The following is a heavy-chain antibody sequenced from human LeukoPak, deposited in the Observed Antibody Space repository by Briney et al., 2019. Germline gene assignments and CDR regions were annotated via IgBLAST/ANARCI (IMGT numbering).Heavy chain of an antibody. CDR1: GASMSDHS. D-gene: IGHD3-16*01. CDR3: ARDHYYDGRGRFDP. CDR2: IDDTGFT. Sequence: PSETLSLTCSVSGASMSDHSWRWIRQPPGKGLEWIANIDDTGFTNDNPSLKSRVTSSIDTSKNQFSLRLSSVTAADTALYYCARDHYYDGRGRFDPWGQGTLVTVSS. J-gene: IGHJ5*02. V-gene: IGHV4-59*11.